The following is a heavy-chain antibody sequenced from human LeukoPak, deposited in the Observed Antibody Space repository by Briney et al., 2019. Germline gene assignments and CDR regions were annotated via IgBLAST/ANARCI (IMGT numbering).Heavy chain of an antibody. CDR3: ARVGYDILTGTYYFDY. CDR2: MNPNSGNT. D-gene: IGHD3-9*01. Sequence: ASVKVSCKASGYTFTSYDINWVRQATGQGLEWMGWMNPNSGNTGYVQKFQGRVTMTRNTSISTAYMELSSLRSEDTAVYYCARVGYDILTGTYYFDYWGQGTLVTASS. V-gene: IGHV1-8*01. J-gene: IGHJ4*02. CDR1: GYTFTSYD.